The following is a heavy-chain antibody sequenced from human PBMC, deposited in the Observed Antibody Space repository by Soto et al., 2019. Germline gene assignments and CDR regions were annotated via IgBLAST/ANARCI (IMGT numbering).Heavy chain of an antibody. CDR2: IDNAGTDS. D-gene: IGHD3-10*01. CDR1: GFTLSGRS. J-gene: IGHJ6*04. V-gene: IGHV3-74*01. CDR3: ARGWFGPEV. Sequence: EVQLVESGGGLVQPGGSLRLSCAASGFTLSGRSMHWVRQAPGKGLVWVSGIDNAGTDSTYADSVKGRFTSSRDNAKNMLHLQMNSLGDYGTAVYYCARGWFGPEVWGKGTTVTVSS.